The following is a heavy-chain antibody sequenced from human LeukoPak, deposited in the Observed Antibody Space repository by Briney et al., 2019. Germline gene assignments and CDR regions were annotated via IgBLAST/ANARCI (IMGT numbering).Heavy chain of an antibody. CDR2: IYYSGST. Sequence: PSETLSLTCTVTGGSISSSSYSWGWVRQPPGKGLEWIGSIYYSGSTYYNPSLKSRVTISVDTSKNQFSLKLSSVTAADTAVYYCARDREQPAPFDYWGQGTLVTVSS. CDR1: GGSISSSSYS. V-gene: IGHV4-39*07. CDR3: ARDREQPAPFDY. J-gene: IGHJ4*02. D-gene: IGHD5-24*01.